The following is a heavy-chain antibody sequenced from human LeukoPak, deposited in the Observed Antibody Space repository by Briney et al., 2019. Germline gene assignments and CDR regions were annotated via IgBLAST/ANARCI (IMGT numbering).Heavy chain of an antibody. CDR2: IYYSGST. CDR3: ASTSNTMVYYYYGMDV. J-gene: IGHJ6*02. Sequence: SETLSLTCTVSGGSISSYYWSWIRQPPGKGLEWIGYIYYSGSTNYNPSLKSRVTISVDTSKNQFSLKLSSVTAADTAVYYCASTSNTMVYYYYGMDVWGQGTTVTVSS. CDR1: GGSISSYY. D-gene: IGHD3-10*01. V-gene: IGHV4-59*12.